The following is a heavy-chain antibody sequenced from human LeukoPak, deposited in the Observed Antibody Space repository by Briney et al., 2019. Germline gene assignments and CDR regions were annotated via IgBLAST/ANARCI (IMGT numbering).Heavy chain of an antibody. J-gene: IGHJ3*02. V-gene: IGHV3-7*02. Sequence: PGGSLTLSCVASESTSSMSWVSWVRQAPGKGLEWVANMKQDGSEIYYVDSVKGRFTISRDDAKNSLFLQMNSLRAEDTAVYYCVTGGPRRRDGYTGVYDAFDIWGHGTMVTVSS. CDR2: MKQDGSEI. D-gene: IGHD5-24*01. CDR1: ESTSSMSW. CDR3: VTGGPRRRDGYTGVYDAFDI.